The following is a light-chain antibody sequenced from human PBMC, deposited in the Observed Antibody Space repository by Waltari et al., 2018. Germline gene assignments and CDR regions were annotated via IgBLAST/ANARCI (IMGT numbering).Light chain of an antibody. CDR1: DFNIGINF. V-gene: IGLV1-51*02. CDR2: ENS. J-gene: IGLJ2*01. Sequence: QSVLTQPPSVSAAPGQKFTISCSGTDFNIGINFVSWYQQLPGTAPKLLIYENSKRLSEVPDRFSASKSGASATLAITGLQTGDEADYYCATWDSGLTAEVFGGGTKLAVL. CDR3: ATWDSGLTAEV.